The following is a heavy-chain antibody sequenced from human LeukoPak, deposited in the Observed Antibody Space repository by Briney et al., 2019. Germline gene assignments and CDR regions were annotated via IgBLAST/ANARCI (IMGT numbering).Heavy chain of an antibody. CDR2: IIPIFGTA. V-gene: IGHV1-69*05. D-gene: IGHD2-21*02. Sequence: ASVKVSCKASGGTFSSYAISWVRQAPGQGLEWMGGIIPIFGTANYAQKFQGRVTMTRDTSTSTVYMELSSLRSEDTAVYYCARDLAYCGGDCYSNWFDPWGQGTLVTVSS. CDR3: ARDLAYCGGDCYSNWFDP. J-gene: IGHJ5*02. CDR1: GGTFSSYA.